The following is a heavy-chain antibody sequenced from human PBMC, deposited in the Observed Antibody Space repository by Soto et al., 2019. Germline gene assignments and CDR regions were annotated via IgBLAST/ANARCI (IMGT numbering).Heavy chain of an antibody. D-gene: IGHD2-2*02. J-gene: IGHJ3*01. Sequence: QVQLVQSGAEMKKPGASVKVSCKASGYTFSTYGITWVRQAPGQGLDWMGWINPFKGDTNSAARFQDRVTMTIDTSTRTAYMELRSLRSDDTAVYYCARVKVPAAILGAFDLWGQGTLVTVSS. CDR1: GYTFSTYG. CDR3: ARVKVPAAILGAFDL. CDR2: INPFKGDT. V-gene: IGHV1-18*01.